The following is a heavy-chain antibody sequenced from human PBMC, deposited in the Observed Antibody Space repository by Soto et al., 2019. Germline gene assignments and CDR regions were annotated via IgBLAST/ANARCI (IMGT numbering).Heavy chain of an antibody. CDR1: GYSFTSYW. CDR2: IYPGDSDT. V-gene: IGHV5-51*01. Sequence: GESLKISCKGSGYSFTSYWIGWVRQMPGKGLEWMGIIYPGDSDTRYSPSFQGQVTISADKSISTAYLQWSSLKASDTAMYYCARHVSSYDFWSGYPDYWGQGTLVTVSS. J-gene: IGHJ4*02. CDR3: ARHVSSYDFWSGYPDY. D-gene: IGHD3-3*01.